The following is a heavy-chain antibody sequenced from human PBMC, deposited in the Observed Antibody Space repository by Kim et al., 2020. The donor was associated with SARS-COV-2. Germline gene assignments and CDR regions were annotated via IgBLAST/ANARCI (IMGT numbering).Heavy chain of an antibody. Sequence: GGSLRLSCAASGFTFSSYSMSWVRQAPGKGLEWVSAISGSGGSTYYADSVQGRFTISRDNSKNTLYLQMNSLRAEDTAVYYCAKNFFSIFGLIMGGFYPWGQGTLVTVSS. CDR1: GFTFSSYS. D-gene: IGHD3-3*01. CDR3: AKNFFSIFGLIMGGFYP. CDR2: ISGSGGST. V-gene: IGHV3-23*01. J-gene: IGHJ5*02.